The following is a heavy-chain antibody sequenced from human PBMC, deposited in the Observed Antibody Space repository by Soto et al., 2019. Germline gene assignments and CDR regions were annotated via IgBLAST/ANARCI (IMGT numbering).Heavy chain of an antibody. V-gene: IGHV3-23*01. CDR1: GFSFSTYA. J-gene: IGHJ1*01. CDR3: AKDIKETGTNVFYDS. D-gene: IGHD1-7*01. CDR2: ISGSGSAT. Sequence: PGGSLRLSCAASGFSFSTYAMGWVRQAPGKGLEWVSAISGSGSATYYADPVKGRFTISRDNSKDTLYLQMNSLRAGDTAVYYCAKDIKETGTNVFYDSRARGALVPVSS.